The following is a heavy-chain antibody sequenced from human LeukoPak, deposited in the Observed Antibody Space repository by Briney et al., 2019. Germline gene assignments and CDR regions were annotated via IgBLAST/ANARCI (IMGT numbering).Heavy chain of an antibody. CDR2: ISWDSGSI. V-gene: IGHV3-9*01. J-gene: IGHJ4*02. CDR1: GFTFDDYA. D-gene: IGHD2-15*01. CDR3: AQGSGGSCSSSSDY. Sequence: GRSLRLSCAASGFTFDDYAMHWVRQAPGKGLEWVSGISWDSGSIGCADSVEGRFTISRDKAKNSLYLQINSLRAEDPALYSCAQGSGGSCSSSSDYWGQGTLVTLSS.